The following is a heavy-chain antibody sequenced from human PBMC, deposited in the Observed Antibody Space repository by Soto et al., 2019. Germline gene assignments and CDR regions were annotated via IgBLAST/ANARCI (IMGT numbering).Heavy chain of an antibody. D-gene: IGHD3-3*01. CDR3: ARPTERFLEWLPLNLDDFDI. CDR1: GYTFTSYG. J-gene: IGHJ3*02. Sequence: ASVKVSCKASGYTFTSYGISWVRQAPGQGLEWLGWISAYNGNTNYAQKLQGRVTMTTDTSTSTAYMELRSLRSDDTAVYYCARPTERFLEWLPLNLDDFDIWGQGTMVTVSS. CDR2: ISAYNGNT. V-gene: IGHV1-18*01.